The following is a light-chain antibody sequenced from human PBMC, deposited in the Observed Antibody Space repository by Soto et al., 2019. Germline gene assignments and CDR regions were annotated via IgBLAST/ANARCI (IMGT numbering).Light chain of an antibody. V-gene: IGKV1-39*01. Sequence: DIQMTQSPSSLSASVGDRVTLTCRASQSISSYLNWYQLKPGRPPKLLIYFASSLQAGVPSRFSGAGSETDVTLTITDLQPEDFTSYFCLQTDSVPDTFGHGT. CDR3: LQTDSVPDT. CDR2: FAS. CDR1: QSISSY. J-gene: IGKJ2*01.